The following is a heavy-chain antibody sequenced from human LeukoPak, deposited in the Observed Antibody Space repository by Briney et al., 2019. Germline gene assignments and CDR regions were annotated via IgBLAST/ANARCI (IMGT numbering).Heavy chain of an antibody. CDR1: GGSFSGYY. V-gene: IGHV4-34*01. J-gene: IGHJ4*02. Sequence: PSDTLSLTCQVYGGSFSGYYWSWIRQPPGKGLEWIGEINHSGSTNYNPSLKSRVTISVDTSKNQFSLKLSSVTAADTAVYYCARRGVVPAARRQFDYWGQGTLVTVSS. CDR3: ARRGVVPAARRQFDY. CDR2: INHSGST. D-gene: IGHD2-2*01.